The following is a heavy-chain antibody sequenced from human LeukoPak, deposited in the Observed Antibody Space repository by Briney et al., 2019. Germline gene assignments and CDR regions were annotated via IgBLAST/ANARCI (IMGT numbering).Heavy chain of an antibody. J-gene: IGHJ3*02. CDR2: INPNSGGT. D-gene: IGHD4-17*01. CDR1: GYTFTGYY. Sequence: ASVKVSCKASGYTFTGYYMHWVRQAPGQGLEWMGWINPNSGGTNYAQKFQGRVTMTRDTSISTAYMELSRLRSDDTAVYYCAGSTVTTESGAFDIWGQGTVVTVSS. V-gene: IGHV1-2*02. CDR3: AGSTVTTESGAFDI.